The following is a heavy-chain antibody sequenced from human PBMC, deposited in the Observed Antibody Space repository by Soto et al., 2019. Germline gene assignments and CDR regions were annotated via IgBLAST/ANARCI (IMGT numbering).Heavy chain of an antibody. CDR3: ARDRPTTNYDFWSGYYGGDYYYGMDV. D-gene: IGHD3-3*01. CDR1: GYTFTSYG. J-gene: IGHJ6*02. Sequence: VKVSCKASGYTFTSYGISWVRQAPGQGLEWMGWISAYNGNTNYAQKLQGRVTMTTDTSTSTAYMELRSLRSDDTAVYYCARDRPTTNYDFWSGYYGGDYYYGMDVWGQGTTVTVSS. CDR2: ISAYNGNT. V-gene: IGHV1-18*04.